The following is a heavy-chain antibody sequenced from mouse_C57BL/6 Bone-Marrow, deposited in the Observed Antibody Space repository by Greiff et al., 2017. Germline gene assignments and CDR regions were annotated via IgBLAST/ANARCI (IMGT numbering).Heavy chain of an antibody. CDR3: ARALYYSMDY. V-gene: IGHV5-17*01. J-gene: IGHJ4*01. CDR1: GFTFSDYG. Sequence: EVQRVESGGGLVKPGGSLKLSCAASGFTFSDYGMHWVRQAPESGLEWVAYISSGSSTIYYADTVKGRFTISRDNAKNTLFLQMTSLRSEDTAMYYCARALYYSMDYWGQGTSVTVSS. CDR2: ISSGSSTI.